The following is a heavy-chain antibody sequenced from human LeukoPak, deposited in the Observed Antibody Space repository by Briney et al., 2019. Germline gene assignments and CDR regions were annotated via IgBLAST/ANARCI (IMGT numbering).Heavy chain of an antibody. CDR2: INPNSGGT. V-gene: IGHV1-2*02. D-gene: IGHD3-10*01. CDR1: GYTFTGYY. CDR3: AREVRGVWRYYYYYYMDV. Sequence: GASVKVSCKASGYTFTGYYMHWVRQAPGQGLEWMGWINPNSGGTNYAQKFQGRVTMTRDTSISTAYMELSRLRSDDTAVYYCAREVRGVWRYYYYYYMDVWGKGTTVTVSS. J-gene: IGHJ6*03.